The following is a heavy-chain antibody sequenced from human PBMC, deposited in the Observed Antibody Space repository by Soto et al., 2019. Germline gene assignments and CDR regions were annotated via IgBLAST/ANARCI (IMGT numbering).Heavy chain of an antibody. CDR1: GFTFSNYG. CDR3: ARGGSHYLEGY. J-gene: IGHJ4*02. V-gene: IGHV3-33*01. D-gene: IGHD3-16*01. Sequence: QVQLVESGGGVVQPGRSLRVSCAASGFTFSNYGMHWVRQAPGKGLEWVAVIWDDGSNKYYADSVKGRFTISRDNYKKTLYLQRDSLRAEDTAVYYCARGGSHYLEGYWGQGTLVTVCS. CDR2: IWDDGSNK.